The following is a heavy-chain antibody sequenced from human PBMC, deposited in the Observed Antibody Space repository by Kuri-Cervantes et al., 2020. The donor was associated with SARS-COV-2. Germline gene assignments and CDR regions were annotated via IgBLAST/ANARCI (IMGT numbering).Heavy chain of an antibody. V-gene: IGHV3-30*18. CDR2: ISYDGSNK. Sequence: GGSLRLSCAASGFTFSSYGMHWVRQAPGKGLEWVAVISYDGSNKYYADSVKGRFTISRDNSKNTLYLQMNSLRAEDTAVYYCANLREVEYYGMDVWGQGTTVTVSS. J-gene: IGHJ6*02. D-gene: IGHD1-26*01. CDR3: ANLREVEYYGMDV. CDR1: GFTFSSYG.